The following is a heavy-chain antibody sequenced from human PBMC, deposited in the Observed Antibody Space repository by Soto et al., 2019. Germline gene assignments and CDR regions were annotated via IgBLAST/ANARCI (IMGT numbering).Heavy chain of an antibody. CDR3: ARDRGYNWNYGWFDP. CDR2: ISAYNGNT. V-gene: IGHV1-18*01. CDR1: GYTFSSYG. J-gene: IGHJ5*02. Sequence: QVQLVQSGAEVKKPGASVKVSCKASGYTFSSYGISWVRQAPGQGLEWMGRISAYNGNTNYAQKLQGRVTMTTDTSTSTAYMELRSLRSDDTAVYYCARDRGYNWNYGWFDPWGQGTLVTVAS. D-gene: IGHD1-7*01.